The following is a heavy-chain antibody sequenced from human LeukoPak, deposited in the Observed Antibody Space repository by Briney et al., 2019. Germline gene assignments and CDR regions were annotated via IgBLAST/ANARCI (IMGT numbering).Heavy chain of an antibody. J-gene: IGHJ4*02. D-gene: IGHD6-6*01. CDR3: AMIEQVVSNVEGGY. Sequence: SGGSLRLSCAASGFTFSSYAMSWVRQAPGKGLEWVSYISSSGSMLHYADSVKGRFTISRDNAKNSLYPQMNSLRAEDTAVYFCAMIEQVVSNVEGGYWGQGTLVTVSS. V-gene: IGHV3-48*04. CDR2: ISSSGSML. CDR1: GFTFSSYA.